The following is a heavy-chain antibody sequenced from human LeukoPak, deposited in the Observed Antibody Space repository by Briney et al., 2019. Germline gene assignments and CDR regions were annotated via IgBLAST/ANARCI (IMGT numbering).Heavy chain of an antibody. Sequence: KPSETLSLTCTDSVVSISRDYWSWIRQPPGKRLEWIGYIDYAGRTTYNPSLKSRVTISVDTSKNQFSLRLSSVTAADTAVYYCARDRPGGSSLDYWGQGTLVTVSS. J-gene: IGHJ4*02. V-gene: IGHV4-59*01. CDR2: IDYAGRT. CDR3: ARDRPGGSSLDY. D-gene: IGHD6-13*01. CDR1: VVSISRDY.